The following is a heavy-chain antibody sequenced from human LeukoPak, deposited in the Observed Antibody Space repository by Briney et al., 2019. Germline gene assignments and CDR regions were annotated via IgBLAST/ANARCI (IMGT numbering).Heavy chain of an antibody. D-gene: IGHD3-10*01. CDR2: IYTSGST. J-gene: IGHJ4*02. CDR1: DGSIRNYY. Sequence: SETLSLTCTVSDGSIRNYYWSWIRQPAGKGLEWIGRIYTSGSTNYNPSLKSRVTMSVDTSKIQFSLRLSSVAAADTAVYYCARSTMVRGWYYFDHWGQGTLVTVSS. V-gene: IGHV4-4*07. CDR3: ARSTMVRGWYYFDH.